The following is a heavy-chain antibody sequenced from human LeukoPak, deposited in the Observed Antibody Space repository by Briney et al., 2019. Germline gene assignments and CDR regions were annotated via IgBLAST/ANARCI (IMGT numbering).Heavy chain of an antibody. CDR2: IYYSGST. Sequence: PSEILSLTCTVSGGSISSYYWSWIRQPPGKGLEWIGYIYYSGSTNYNPSLKSRVTISVDTSKNQFSLKLSSVTAADTAVYYCARGFRYAKYYDILTGPIWGQGTMVTVSS. J-gene: IGHJ3*02. V-gene: IGHV4-59*01. CDR1: GGSISSYY. D-gene: IGHD3-9*01. CDR3: ARGFRYAKYYDILTGPI.